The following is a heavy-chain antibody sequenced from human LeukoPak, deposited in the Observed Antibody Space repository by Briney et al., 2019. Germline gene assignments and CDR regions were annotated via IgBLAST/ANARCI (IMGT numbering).Heavy chain of an antibody. CDR3: ARVPPRRYCSSTSCYLHLVAYYYYGMDV. CDR2: INHSGST. J-gene: IGHJ6*02. CDR1: GGSFSGYY. V-gene: IGHV4-34*01. D-gene: IGHD2-2*01. Sequence: SETLSLTCAVYGGSFSGYYWSWIRQPPGKGLEWIGEINHSGSTNYNPSLKSRVTISVDTSKNQFSLKLGSVTAADTAVYYCARVPPRRYCSSTSCYLHLVAYYYYGMDVWGQGTTVTVSS.